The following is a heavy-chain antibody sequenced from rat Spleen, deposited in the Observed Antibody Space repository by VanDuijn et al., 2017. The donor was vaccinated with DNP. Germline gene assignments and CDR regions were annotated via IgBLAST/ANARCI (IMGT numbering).Heavy chain of an antibody. CDR2: FSTIGDDT. D-gene: IGHD1-10*01. CDR3: TTGQLLDY. J-gene: IGHJ2*01. Sequence: EVQVIESGGGFVQPGGSMKLSCEASGFTFRSFPMAWVRQAPTKGLEWVATFSTIGDDTFYRDSVKGRFTISRDNAKSTLYLQVNSLRSEDTATYYCTTGQLLDYWGQGVMVTVSS. CDR1: GFTFRSFP. V-gene: IGHV5-46*01.